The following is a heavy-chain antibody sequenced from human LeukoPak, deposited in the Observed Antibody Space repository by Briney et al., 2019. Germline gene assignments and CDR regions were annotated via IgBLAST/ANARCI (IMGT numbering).Heavy chain of an antibody. J-gene: IGHJ6*03. D-gene: IGHD5-12*01. CDR2: IYYSGST. V-gene: IGHV4-59*05. Sequence: PSETLSLTXTVSGDSISSYYWSWIRQPAGKGLEWIGSIYYSGSTYYNPSLKSRVTISVDTSKNQFSLKLSSVTAADTAVYYCARREGGYRSYYYYMDVWGKGTTVTVSS. CDR1: GDSISSYY. CDR3: ARREGGYRSYYYYMDV.